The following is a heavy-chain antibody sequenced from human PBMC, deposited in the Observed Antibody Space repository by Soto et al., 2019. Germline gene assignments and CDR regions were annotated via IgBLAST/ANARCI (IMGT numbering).Heavy chain of an antibody. CDR3: ARVELYCSGGSCYRYGMDV. J-gene: IGHJ6*02. V-gene: IGHV1-46*01. CDR2: INPSSGST. CDR1: GYTFTYYY. Sequence: ASVKVSCKASGYTFTYYYIHWVRQAPGQGFEWMGMINPSSGSTSYAQKFQGRVTMTRDTSTSTVYMELGSLRSEDTAVYYCARVELYCSGGSCYRYGMDVWGQGTTVTVSS. D-gene: IGHD2-15*01.